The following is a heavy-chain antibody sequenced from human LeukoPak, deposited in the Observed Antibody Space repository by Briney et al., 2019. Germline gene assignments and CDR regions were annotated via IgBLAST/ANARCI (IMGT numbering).Heavy chain of an antibody. CDR3: ARVEATYYYDSSGYFDY. CDR1: GGTFSSYA. Sequence: SVKVSCKASGGTFSSYAISWVRQAPGQGLEWMGGIIPIFGTANYAQKFQGRVTMTRDTSTSTVYMELSSLRSEDTAVYYCARVEATYYYDSSGYFDYWGQGTLVTVSS. CDR2: IIPIFGTA. V-gene: IGHV1-69*05. J-gene: IGHJ4*02. D-gene: IGHD3-22*01.